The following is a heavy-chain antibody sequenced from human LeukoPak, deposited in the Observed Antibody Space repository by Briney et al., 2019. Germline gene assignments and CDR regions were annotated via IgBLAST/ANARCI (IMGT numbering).Heavy chain of an antibody. V-gene: IGHV1-3*01. CDR3: ARVGRSGSYSYDY. CDR1: GYTFTSYA. Sequence: GASVKVSCKASGYTFTSYAMHWVRQAPGQRLEWMGWINAGNGNTKYSQKFQGRVTITRDTSASTAYMELSSLRSEDAAVYYCARVGRSGSYSYDYWGQGTLVTVSS. CDR2: INAGNGNT. D-gene: IGHD1-26*01. J-gene: IGHJ4*02.